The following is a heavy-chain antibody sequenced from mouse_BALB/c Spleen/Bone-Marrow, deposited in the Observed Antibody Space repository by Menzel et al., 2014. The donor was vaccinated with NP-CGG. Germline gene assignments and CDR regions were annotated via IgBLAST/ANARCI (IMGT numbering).Heavy chain of an antibody. CDR1: GFTFTDYY. V-gene: IGHV7-3*02. Sequence: EVKLVESGGGLVQPGGSLRLSCATSGFTFTDYYMSWVRQPPGKAPEWLGFIRNKANGYTTEYSASVKGRFTISRDNFQSILYLQMNTLRAEDSATYYCARDDYYAMDYWGQGTSVTVSS. J-gene: IGHJ4*01. CDR3: ARDDYYAMDY. CDR2: IRNKANGYTT.